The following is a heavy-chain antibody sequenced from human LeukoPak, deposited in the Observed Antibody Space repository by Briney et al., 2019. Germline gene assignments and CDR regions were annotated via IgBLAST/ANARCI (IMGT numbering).Heavy chain of an antibody. CDR1: GGSISFSTYY. J-gene: IGHJ5*02. Sequence: PSETLSLTCTVSGGSISFSTYYWGWIRQPPGKGLDWIGSIYYSGNTYYNPSLKSRVTISVDKSKNQFSLKLSSVTAADTAVYYCARASKSPEGDYWIPWFDPWGQGTLVTVSS. CDR3: ARASKSPEGDYWIPWFDP. D-gene: IGHD1-1*01. CDR2: IYYSGNT. V-gene: IGHV4-39*07.